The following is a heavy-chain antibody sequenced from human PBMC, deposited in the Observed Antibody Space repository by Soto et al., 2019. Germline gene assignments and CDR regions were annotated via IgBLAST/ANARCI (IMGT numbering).Heavy chain of an antibody. CDR3: AGGGAGSGPFTWELPYH. Sequence: QMQLVQSGAEVKKTGSSVTVSCKALGNTFTYRYLHWVRQAPGQALEWMGWITPFSGDVHYAQKFQERVTITRYRSINTAYMQMSSLRSEDTAMYFCAGGGAGSGPFTWELPYHWGQGTLVTVSS. CDR2: ITPFSGDV. J-gene: IGHJ5*02. CDR1: GNTFTYRY. D-gene: IGHD1-26*01. V-gene: IGHV1-45*02.